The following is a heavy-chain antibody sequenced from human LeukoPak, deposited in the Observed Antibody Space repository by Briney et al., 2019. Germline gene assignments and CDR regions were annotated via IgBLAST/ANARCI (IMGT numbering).Heavy chain of an antibody. CDR3: AKAPLNLLWFGELSPHFDY. J-gene: IGHJ4*02. D-gene: IGHD3-10*01. Sequence: PGGSLRLSCAASGFTFSSYAMSWVRQAPGKGLEWVSAISGSGGSTYYADSVKGRFTISRDNSKNTLYLQMNSLRAEDTAIYYCAKAPLNLLWFGELSPHFDYWGQGTLVTVSS. CDR1: GFTFSSYA. CDR2: ISGSGGST. V-gene: IGHV3-23*01.